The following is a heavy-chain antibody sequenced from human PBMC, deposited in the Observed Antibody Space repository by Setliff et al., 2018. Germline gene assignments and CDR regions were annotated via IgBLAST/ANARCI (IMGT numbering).Heavy chain of an antibody. CDR2: IYYSGST. Sequence: SETLSLTCTVSGGSISSSSYYWGRIRQPPGQGLEWIGSIYYSGSTYYNPSLKSRVTISIDKSRNQCSLNLNSVTAADTAVYYCASDIWNFWSGFVLRYFDLWGRGTLVTV. CDR3: ASDIWNFWSGFVLRYFDL. D-gene: IGHD3-3*01. V-gene: IGHV4-39*07. J-gene: IGHJ2*01. CDR1: GGSISSSSYY.